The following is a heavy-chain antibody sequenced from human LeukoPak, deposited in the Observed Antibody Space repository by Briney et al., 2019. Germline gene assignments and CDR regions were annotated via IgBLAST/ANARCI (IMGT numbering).Heavy chain of an antibody. CDR1: GGSISSYY. D-gene: IGHD5-18*01. CDR2: IYYSGST. J-gene: IGHJ4*02. CDR3: ASTTAMVPYYFDY. Sequence: SETLSLTCTVSGGSISSYYWSWIRQPPGKGLEWVGYIYYSGSTNYNPSLKSRVTISVDTSKNQFSLKLNSVTAADTAVYYCASTTAMVPYYFDYWGQGTLVTVSS. V-gene: IGHV4-59*12.